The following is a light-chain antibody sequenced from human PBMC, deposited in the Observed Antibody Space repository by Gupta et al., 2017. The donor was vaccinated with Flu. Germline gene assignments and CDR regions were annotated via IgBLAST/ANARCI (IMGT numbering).Light chain of an antibody. Sequence: IAISCTGTASDIGGYDYVSWYQQHPGEAPQLIIFEVNTRPSGVSTRFSGSKSGNTASLTITGLQAEDEAVYYCSSYTNTNTLVVFGGGTTLTVL. CDR1: ASDIGGYDY. CDR3: SSYTNTNTLVV. CDR2: EVN. V-gene: IGLV2-14*03. J-gene: IGLJ2*01.